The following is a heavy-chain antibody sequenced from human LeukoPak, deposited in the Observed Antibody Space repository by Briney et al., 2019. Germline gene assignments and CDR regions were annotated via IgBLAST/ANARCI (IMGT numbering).Heavy chain of an antibody. J-gene: IGHJ4*02. D-gene: IGHD1-26*01. Sequence: GGSLRLSCAVSGFVFRDYAVNWVRQAPGKGLEWVSSITGSSDSMFYADSLRGRFTISRDNAKNALYLQMDSLRAVDTAVYFCGVGASSVSDFDYWGQGTQVTVSS. CDR3: GVGASSVSDFDY. CDR2: ITGSSDSM. CDR1: GFVFRDYA. V-gene: IGHV3-21*01.